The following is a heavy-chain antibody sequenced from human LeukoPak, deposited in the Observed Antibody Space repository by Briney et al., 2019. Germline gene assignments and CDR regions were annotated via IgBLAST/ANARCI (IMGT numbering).Heavy chain of an antibody. J-gene: IGHJ4*02. Sequence: GGSLRLSCAASGFTFSNYWMHWVRQAPGKGLVWVSRINSDGTTTTYADSVKGRFTISRDNAKNTLYLQMNSLRAEDTAVYYCAKDLGVATSRTPSDYWGQGTLVTVSS. D-gene: IGHD5-12*01. CDR3: AKDLGVATSRTPSDY. CDR1: GFTFSNYW. V-gene: IGHV3-74*01. CDR2: INSDGTTT.